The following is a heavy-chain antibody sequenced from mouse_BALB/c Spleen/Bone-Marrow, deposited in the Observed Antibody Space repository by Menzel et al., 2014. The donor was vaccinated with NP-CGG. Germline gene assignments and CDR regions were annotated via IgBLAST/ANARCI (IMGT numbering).Heavy chain of an antibody. CDR3: ARGGGHYFDY. Sequence: VHVKQSGPELVKPGASVKMSCKASGYTFTSYILHWVKQKPGQGLEWIGYINPYNDGTKYNEKFKGKATLTSDKFSSATYMELSSLTSEDSAVYYCARGGGHYFDYWGQGTTLTVSS. CDR2: INPYNDGT. V-gene: IGHV1-14*01. CDR1: GYTFTSYI. J-gene: IGHJ2*01.